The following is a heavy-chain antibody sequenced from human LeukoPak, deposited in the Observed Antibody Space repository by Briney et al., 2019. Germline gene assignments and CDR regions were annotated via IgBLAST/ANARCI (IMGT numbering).Heavy chain of an antibody. J-gene: IGHJ4*02. D-gene: IGHD3-22*01. Sequence: PGGSLRLSCAASGFTFSSYAMHWVRQAPGKGLEWVAVISYDGSNKYYADSVKGRFTISRDNSKNTLYLQMNSLRAEDTAVYYCASLYYYDSTGSRDYWGQGTLVTVSS. CDR3: ASLYYYDSTGSRDY. CDR1: GFTFSSYA. CDR2: ISYDGSNK. V-gene: IGHV3-30*04.